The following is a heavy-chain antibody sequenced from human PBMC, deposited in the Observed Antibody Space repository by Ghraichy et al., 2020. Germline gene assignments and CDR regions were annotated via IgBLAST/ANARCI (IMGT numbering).Heavy chain of an antibody. V-gene: IGHV1-69*13. CDR2: IIPIFGTA. Sequence: SVKVSCKASGGTFSSYAISWVRQAPGQGLEWMGGIIPIFGTANYAQKFQGRVTITADESTSTAYMELSSLRSEDTAVYYCASKLLENIAAADPYYYYGMDVWGKGTTVTVSS. CDR1: GGTFSSYA. J-gene: IGHJ6*04. CDR3: ASKLLENIAAADPYYYYGMDV. D-gene: IGHD6-13*01.